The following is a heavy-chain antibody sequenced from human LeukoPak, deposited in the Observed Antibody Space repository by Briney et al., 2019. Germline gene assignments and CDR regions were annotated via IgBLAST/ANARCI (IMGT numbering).Heavy chain of an antibody. V-gene: IGHV3-53*01. D-gene: IGHD6-19*01. CDR2: IYSGGDT. CDR1: GFTVSSNY. CDR3: AKVMAVAGMEVDY. Sequence: GGSLRLSCAASGFTVSSNYMSWVRQAPGKGLEWVSVIYSGGDTYYADSVKGRFTTSRDNSKNTLYLQMNSLRAEDTALYYCAKVMAVAGMEVDYWGQGTLVTVSS. J-gene: IGHJ4*02.